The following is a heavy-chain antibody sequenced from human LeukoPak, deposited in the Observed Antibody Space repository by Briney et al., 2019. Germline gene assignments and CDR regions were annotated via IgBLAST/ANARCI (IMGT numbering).Heavy chain of an antibody. Sequence: SETLSLTCTVSGGSISSYYWSWIRQPPGKGLEWIGYIYYSGSTNYNPSLKSRVTISVDTSKNQFSLKLSSVTAADTAVYYWARTSNYDFWSGYYKDNWFDPWGQGTLVTVSS. J-gene: IGHJ5*02. CDR2: IYYSGST. CDR1: GGSISSYY. V-gene: IGHV4-59*01. CDR3: ARTSNYDFWSGYYKDNWFDP. D-gene: IGHD3-3*01.